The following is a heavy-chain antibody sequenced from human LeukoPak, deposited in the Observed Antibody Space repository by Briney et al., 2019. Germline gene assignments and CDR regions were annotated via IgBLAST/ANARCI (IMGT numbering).Heavy chain of an antibody. CDR1: GFTFSSYA. J-gene: IGHJ4*02. V-gene: IGHV3-23*01. CDR3: GKTTTGYSSGRNPAWPVDY. CDR2: IFGSGGSA. Sequence: GGSLRLSCTASGFTFSSYAMYWVRQAPGGGLEWVSGIFGSGGSAHYADSVKGRFTISRDNSQNTLYLQMTSLRAEDTAVYYCGKTTTGYSSGRNPAWPVDYWGQGTLVTVSS. D-gene: IGHD6-19*01.